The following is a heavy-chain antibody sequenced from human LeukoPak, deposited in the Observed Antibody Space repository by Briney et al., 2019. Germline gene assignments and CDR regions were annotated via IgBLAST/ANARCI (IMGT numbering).Heavy chain of an antibody. Sequence: PGGSLRLSCATSGFTFSNAWMSWVRQAPGKGLEWVGRIKRKSDGETTDYAASVKGRFTISRDDSKNTVSLQMNSLKTEDTAVYYCTTEWNYGSGSISDYWGQGTLVTVSS. CDR2: IKRKSDGETT. D-gene: IGHD3-10*01. J-gene: IGHJ4*02. CDR1: GFTFSNAW. V-gene: IGHV3-15*01. CDR3: TTEWNYGSGSISDY.